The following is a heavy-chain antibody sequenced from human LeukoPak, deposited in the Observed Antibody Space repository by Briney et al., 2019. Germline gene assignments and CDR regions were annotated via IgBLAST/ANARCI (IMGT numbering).Heavy chain of an antibody. CDR1: GFTFSGSA. D-gene: IGHD3-3*01. CDR2: IRSKANSYAT. V-gene: IGHV3-73*01. Sequence: GGSLKLSCAASGFTFSGSAMHWVRQASGKGLEWVGRIRSKANSYATAYAASVKGRFTISRDDSKNTAYLQMNSLRAEDTAVYYCARYDFILIGYFDVWGRGTLVTVSS. CDR3: ARYDFILIGYFDV. J-gene: IGHJ2*01.